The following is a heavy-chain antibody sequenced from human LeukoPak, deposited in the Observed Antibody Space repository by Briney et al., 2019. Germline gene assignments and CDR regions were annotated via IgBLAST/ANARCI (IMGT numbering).Heavy chain of an antibody. Sequence: ASVKVSCKASGYTFTSYGISWVRQAPGQGLEWMGWISAYNGNTIYAQKFQGRVTMTEDTSTDTAYMELSSLRSEDTAVYYCATRIVGAKVDYWGQGTLVTVSS. J-gene: IGHJ4*02. CDR2: ISAYNGNT. V-gene: IGHV1-18*01. CDR1: GYTFTSYG. CDR3: ATRIVGAKVDY. D-gene: IGHD1-26*01.